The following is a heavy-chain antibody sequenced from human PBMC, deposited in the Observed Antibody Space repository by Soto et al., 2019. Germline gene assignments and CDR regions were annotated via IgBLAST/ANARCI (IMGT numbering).Heavy chain of an antibody. D-gene: IGHD3-3*01. J-gene: IGHJ4*02. CDR3: TRDRLEPIGPHYYDFWRGPPGY. CDR2: IRSKAYGGTT. Sequence: PGGSLRLSCTASGFTFGDYAMSWFRQAPGKGLEWVGFIRSKAYGGTTEYAASVKGRFTISRDDSKSIAYLQMNSLKTEDTAVYYCTRDRLEPIGPHYYDFWRGPPGYWGQGTLVTVSS. CDR1: GFTFGDYA. V-gene: IGHV3-49*03.